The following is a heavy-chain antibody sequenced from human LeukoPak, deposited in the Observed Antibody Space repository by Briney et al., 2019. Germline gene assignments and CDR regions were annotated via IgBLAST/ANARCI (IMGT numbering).Heavy chain of an antibody. CDR2: ISAYNGNT. V-gene: IGHV1-18*01. CDR1: GYAFTSYD. J-gene: IGHJ4*02. CDR3: ARDNIYGDSTPRDY. D-gene: IGHD4-17*01. Sequence: ASVKVSCKASGYAFTSYDINWVRQAPGQGLEWMGWISAYNGNTNYAQKLQGRVTMTTDTSTSTAYMELRSLRSDDTAVYYCARDNIYGDSTPRDYWGQGTLVTVSS.